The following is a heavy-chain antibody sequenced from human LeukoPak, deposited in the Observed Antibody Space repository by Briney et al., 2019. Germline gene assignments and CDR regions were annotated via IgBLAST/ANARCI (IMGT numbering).Heavy chain of an antibody. D-gene: IGHD5-18*01. CDR1: GDSISVNGYY. Sequence: SETLSLTCTVSGDSISVNGYYWGWVRQTPEKGLEWIGSIYYRGTTYFNPSLRSRITISVDTSRNQFSLKLSSVTAADTAVYYCARSHSRGYSYGLFDYWGQGTLVTVSS. CDR3: ARSHSRGYSYGLFDY. CDR2: IYYRGTT. J-gene: IGHJ4*02. V-gene: IGHV4-39*07.